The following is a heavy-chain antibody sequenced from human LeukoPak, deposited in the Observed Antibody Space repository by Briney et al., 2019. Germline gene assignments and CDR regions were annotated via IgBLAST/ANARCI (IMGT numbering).Heavy chain of an antibody. CDR2: IYSGGST. Sequence: GGSLRLSCAASGFTVSSNYMSWVRQASGKGLEWVSVIYSGGSTYYADSVKGRFTISRDNSKNTLYLQMNSLRAEDTAVYYCARGDEWEPLDYWGQGTLVTVSS. D-gene: IGHD1-26*01. V-gene: IGHV3-53*01. J-gene: IGHJ4*02. CDR1: GFTVSSNY. CDR3: ARGDEWEPLDY.